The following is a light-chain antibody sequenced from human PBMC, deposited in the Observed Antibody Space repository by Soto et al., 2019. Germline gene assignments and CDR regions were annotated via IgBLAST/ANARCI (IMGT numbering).Light chain of an antibody. J-gene: IGKJ1*01. CDR3: LQDFTYPRT. CDR2: SAS. Sequence: AIPMTQSPSSVSASVGDRVTITCRASQGISNELGWYQQKPGKAPKLLIYSASSLLSGVPSRFSGSVSGTDFILTISGLQPEDCATYFCLQDFTYPRTFSQGTKV. V-gene: IGKV1-6*01. CDR1: QGISNE.